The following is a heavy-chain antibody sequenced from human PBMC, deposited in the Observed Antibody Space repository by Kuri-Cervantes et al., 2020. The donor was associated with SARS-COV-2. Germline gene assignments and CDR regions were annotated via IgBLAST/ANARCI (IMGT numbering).Heavy chain of an antibody. D-gene: IGHD1-26*01. Sequence: SETLSPTCYVYAGTFSAYCWSWIRQPPGKGLEWIGEIIHGGSTNYNPSLKSRVTISVDTSKNQFSLKLSSVTAADTAVYYCARPQISEGKWELLFGVDSLDAFDIWGQGTMVTVSS. J-gene: IGHJ3*02. CDR2: IIHGGST. CDR3: ARPQISEGKWELLFGVDSLDAFDI. V-gene: IGHV4-34*12. CDR1: AGTFSAYC.